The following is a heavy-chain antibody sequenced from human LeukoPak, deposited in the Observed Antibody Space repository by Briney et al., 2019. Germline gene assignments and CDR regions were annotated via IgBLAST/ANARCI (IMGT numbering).Heavy chain of an antibody. V-gene: IGHV3-21*01. CDR1: GFTFSIYA. Sequence: KPGGSLRLSCAASGFTFSIYAMTWVRQAPGKGLEWISCISGSSEYIYYADSLKGRFTISRDNAKNSLYLQMNSLRAEDTAVYYCARAVYYYDRIGYYDFDFWGQGTLVTVSS. CDR3: ARAVYYYDRIGYYDFDF. D-gene: IGHD3-22*01. J-gene: IGHJ4*02. CDR2: ISGSSEYI.